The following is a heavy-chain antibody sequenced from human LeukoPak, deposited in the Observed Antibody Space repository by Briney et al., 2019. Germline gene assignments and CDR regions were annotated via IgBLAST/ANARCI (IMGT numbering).Heavy chain of an antibody. Sequence: GGSLRLSCAASGFTFGSYWMHWVRQAPGKGLVWVSRINTDGGDTIYADSVKGRFTISRDNAKNTLYLQMNSLRAEDTAVYFCAKSRGESRGASNYWGQGTLVTVSS. CDR3: AKSRGESRGASNY. J-gene: IGHJ4*02. CDR1: GFTFGSYW. V-gene: IGHV3-74*01. CDR2: INTDGGDT. D-gene: IGHD1-26*01.